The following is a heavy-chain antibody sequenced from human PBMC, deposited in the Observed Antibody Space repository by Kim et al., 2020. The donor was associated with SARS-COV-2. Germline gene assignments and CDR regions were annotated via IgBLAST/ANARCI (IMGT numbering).Heavy chain of an antibody. CDR2: ISWNSGSI. V-gene: IGHV3-9*01. D-gene: IGHD1-26*01. J-gene: IGHJ4*02. CDR1: GFTFDDYA. CDR3: AKDGIIVGATTPPYFDY. Sequence: GGSLRLSCAASGFTFDDYAMHWVRQAPGKGLEWVSGISWNSGSIGYADSVKGRFTISRDNAKNSLYLQMNSLRAEDTALYYCAKDGIIVGATTPPYFDYWGQGTLVTVSS.